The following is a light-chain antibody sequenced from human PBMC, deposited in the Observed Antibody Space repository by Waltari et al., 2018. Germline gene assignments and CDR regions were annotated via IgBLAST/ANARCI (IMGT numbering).Light chain of an antibody. Sequence: EIVLTQSPAYLSLSPGDRATLPCRARQSVGRTLPWYKQRPGQAPRLLIYDASSRATGIPDRFSGSGSGTDFSLTISRLEPEDFAVYYCQKYGTRPATFGQGTKVEVK. V-gene: IGKV3-20*01. CDR3: QKYGTRPAT. CDR1: QSVGRT. CDR2: DAS. J-gene: IGKJ1*01.